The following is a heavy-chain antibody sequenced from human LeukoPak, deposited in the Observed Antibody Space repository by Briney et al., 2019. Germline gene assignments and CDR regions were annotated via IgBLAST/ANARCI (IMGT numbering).Heavy chain of an antibody. D-gene: IGHD2-21*02. Sequence: ASVKVSCKASGYTFTSYDINWVRQATGQGLEWMGWMNPNSGNTGYAQEFQGRVTMTRNASISTAYMELSSLRSEDTAVYYCAREVVTATYYYYYYYMDVWGKGTTVTVSS. CDR2: MNPNSGNT. CDR1: GYTFTSYD. V-gene: IGHV1-8*01. CDR3: AREVVTATYYYYYYYMDV. J-gene: IGHJ6*03.